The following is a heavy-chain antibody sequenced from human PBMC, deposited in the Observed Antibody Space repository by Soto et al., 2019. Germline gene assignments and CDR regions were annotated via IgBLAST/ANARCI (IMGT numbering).Heavy chain of an antibody. CDR1: GFSFSSYG. CDR2: IWYDGSNK. D-gene: IGHD7-27*01. J-gene: IGHJ6*02. V-gene: IGHV3-33*01. Sequence: QVQLVESGGGVVQPGRSLRLSCAASGFSFSSYGMHWVRQAPGKGLEWVAVIWYDGSNKYYADSVKGRFTISRDNSKNTLFLQMNSLRAEDTAVYYCARARHTGDEIYYYFGMDVWGQGTTVTVSS. CDR3: ARARHTGDEIYYYFGMDV.